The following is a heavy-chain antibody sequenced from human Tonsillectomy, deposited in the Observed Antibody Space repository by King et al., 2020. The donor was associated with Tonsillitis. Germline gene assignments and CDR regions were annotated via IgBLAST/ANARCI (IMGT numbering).Heavy chain of an antibody. V-gene: IGHV3-20*04. D-gene: IGHD3-22*01. CDR1: GFTFDDYA. J-gene: IGHJ3*02. CDR3: ARLRGALIVVVIGAFDI. Sequence: VQLVESGGGVVRPGGSLRLSCAASGFTFDDYAMSWVRKAPGKGLEWVSGILWHGECRGYADSVKGRFPISRDNAKNSLFLQMNSLSAEDTALYYCARLRGALIVVVIGAFDIWGQGTMVTVSS. CDR2: ILWHGECR.